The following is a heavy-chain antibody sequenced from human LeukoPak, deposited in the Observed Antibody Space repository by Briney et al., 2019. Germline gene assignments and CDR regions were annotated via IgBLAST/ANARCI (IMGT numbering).Heavy chain of an antibody. V-gene: IGHV4-59*01. CDR3: ARLKGEMITIRPYYHYYMDV. Sequence: SETLPLTCTVSGGSISTYYWTWIRQPPGKGLEWLGYIYYNGNTNYDPSLPSRVTISLNTSKNQFSLNLTSVTAADTAVYYCARLKGEMITIRPYYHYYMDVWGKGTTVTVSS. CDR1: GGSISTYY. J-gene: IGHJ6*03. CDR2: IYYNGNT. D-gene: IGHD5-24*01.